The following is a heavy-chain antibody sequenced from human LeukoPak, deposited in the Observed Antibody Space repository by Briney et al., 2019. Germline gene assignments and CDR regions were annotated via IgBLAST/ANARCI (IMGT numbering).Heavy chain of an antibody. V-gene: IGHV4-4*02. D-gene: IGHD6-13*01. CDR3: VRLSGPYSSSLDY. Sequence: PSETLSLTCAVSGGSISSSNWWSWVRQPPGKGLEWIGEIYHSGSTNYNPSLKSRLTMSVDTSKNQFSLKLTSVTAADTAVYYCVRLSGPYSSSLDYWGQGTLVTVSS. J-gene: IGHJ4*02. CDR1: GGSISSSNW. CDR2: IYHSGST.